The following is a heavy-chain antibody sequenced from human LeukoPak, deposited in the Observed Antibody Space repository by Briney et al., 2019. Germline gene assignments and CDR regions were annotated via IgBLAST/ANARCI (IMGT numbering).Heavy chain of an antibody. CDR2: ISGSGGST. J-gene: IGHJ4*02. CDR3: AKGQSGTYPRVHFDY. Sequence: PGGSLRLSCAASGFTFNCAMSWVRQAPGKGLEGVSSISGSGGSTYYADSVKGRFTISRDNSKNMLYLQMNSLRAQNTPVYYCAKGQSGTYPRVHFDYWGQGTLVTVSS. D-gene: IGHD1-26*01. V-gene: IGHV3-23*01. CDR1: GFTFNCA.